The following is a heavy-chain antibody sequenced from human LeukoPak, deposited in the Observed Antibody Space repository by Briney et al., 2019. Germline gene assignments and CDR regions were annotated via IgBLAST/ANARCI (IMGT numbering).Heavy chain of an antibody. CDR1: GFTFRSHG. V-gene: IGHV3-23*01. Sequence: GGSLRLSCAASGFTFRSHGMQWVRQAPGKGLEWVSAISGSGGSTYYADSVKGRFTISRDNSKNTLYLQMNSLRAEDTAVYYCAKDREMNYYDSSQPFDFWGQGTLVTVSS. D-gene: IGHD3-22*01. CDR3: AKDREMNYYDSSQPFDF. CDR2: ISGSGGST. J-gene: IGHJ4*02.